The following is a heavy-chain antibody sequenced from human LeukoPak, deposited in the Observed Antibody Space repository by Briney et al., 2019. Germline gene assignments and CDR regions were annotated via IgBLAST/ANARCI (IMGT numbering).Heavy chain of an antibody. CDR2: ISSSSSYI. Sequence: GGSLRLSCAASGFTFSSYSMNRVRQAPGKGLEWVSSISSSSSYIYYADSVKGRFTISRDNAKNSLYLQMNSLRAEDTAVYYCARDRMGGSYKRTDYWGQGTLVTVSS. CDR3: ARDRMGGSYKRTDY. V-gene: IGHV3-21*01. D-gene: IGHD1-26*01. J-gene: IGHJ4*02. CDR1: GFTFSSYS.